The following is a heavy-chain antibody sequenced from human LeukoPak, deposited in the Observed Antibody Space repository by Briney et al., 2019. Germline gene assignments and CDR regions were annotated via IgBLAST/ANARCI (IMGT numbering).Heavy chain of an antibody. D-gene: IGHD3-3*01. CDR3: ASYDFWSGYGPGWGNYYYYYMDV. CDR1: RGTFSGYA. V-gene: IGHV1-69*05. Sequence: SVKVSCKASRGTFSGYATCSVRHAPRQRLEWMGGIIPIFGTANNAQKFQGRVTITTDESTSTAYIELSSLRSEDTAVYYCASYDFWSGYGPGWGNYYYYYMDVWGKGTTVTVSS. CDR2: IIPIFGTA. J-gene: IGHJ6*03.